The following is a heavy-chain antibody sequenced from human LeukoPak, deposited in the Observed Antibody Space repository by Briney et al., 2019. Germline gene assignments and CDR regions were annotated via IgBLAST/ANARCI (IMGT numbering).Heavy chain of an antibody. D-gene: IGHD6-19*01. Sequence: PGGSLRLSCAASGFTFNIYTMYWVRQAPGKGLEWVSGIRHSDGSTYYADAVKGRFTISSDKSKNTLFLQMNSLRAEDTALYYCAKDMAGEQWLQPENDAFDIWGQGTMVTVSS. V-gene: IGHV3-23*01. CDR3: AKDMAGEQWLQPENDAFDI. J-gene: IGHJ3*02. CDR1: GFTFNIYT. CDR2: IRHSDGST.